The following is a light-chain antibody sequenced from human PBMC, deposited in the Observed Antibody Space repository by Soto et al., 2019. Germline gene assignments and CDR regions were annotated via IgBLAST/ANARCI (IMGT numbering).Light chain of an antibody. Sequence: EIVMTQSPGTLSVSPGETATLSCRASQVLGTNLAWYQQKPGQPPRLLIYGASTRATGVPVRFSGGGSGTEFTLTISSLQSEDFAVYYCQQYHKWPITFGQGTRLEIK. V-gene: IGKV3-15*01. CDR3: QQYHKWPIT. J-gene: IGKJ5*01. CDR2: GAS. CDR1: QVLGTN.